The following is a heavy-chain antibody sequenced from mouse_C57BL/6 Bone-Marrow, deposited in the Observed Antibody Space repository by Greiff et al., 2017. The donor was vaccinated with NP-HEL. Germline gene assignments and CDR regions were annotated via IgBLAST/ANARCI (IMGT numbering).Heavy chain of an antibody. V-gene: IGHV1-63*01. D-gene: IGHD1-1*01. CDR1: GYTFTNYW. CDR3: ASGYYGSFYYFDY. J-gene: IGHJ2*01. CDR2: IYPGGGYT. Sequence: QVQLQQSGAELVRPGTSVKMSCKASGYTFTNYWIGWAKQRPGHGLEWIGDIYPGGGYTNYNEKFKGKATLTADKSSSTAYMQFSSLTSEDSAIYYCASGYYGSFYYFDYWGQGTTLTVSS.